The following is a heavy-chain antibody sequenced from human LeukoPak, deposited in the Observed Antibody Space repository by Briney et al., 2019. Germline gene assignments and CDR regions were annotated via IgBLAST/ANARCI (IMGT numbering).Heavy chain of an antibody. D-gene: IGHD4-23*01. CDR2: IYYSGST. J-gene: IGHJ6*02. CDR3: ARSIIYGGKSGHYYGMDV. CDR1: GVSISSYY. Sequence: SETLSLTCTVSGVSISSYYWNWIRQPPGKGLEWIGYIYYSGSTNCNPSLKSRVTISVDTSKNQFSLNLSSVTAADTAVYYCARSIIYGGKSGHYYGMDVWGQGTTVTVSS. V-gene: IGHV4-59*01.